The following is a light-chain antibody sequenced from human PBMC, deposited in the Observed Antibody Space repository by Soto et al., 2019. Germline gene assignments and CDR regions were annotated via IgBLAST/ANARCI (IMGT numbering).Light chain of an antibody. J-gene: IGKJ5*01. V-gene: IGKV3-20*01. CDR3: QQYGSSIT. CDR2: GAS. CDR1: QIVSSSY. Sequence: EIVLTQSPGTLSLSPGERATLSCRASQIVSSSYLAWYQQKPGQAPRLLIYGASSRATGIPDRFSGSGSGTEFTLTISRLEPEDFAVYYCQQYGSSITFGQGTRLEI.